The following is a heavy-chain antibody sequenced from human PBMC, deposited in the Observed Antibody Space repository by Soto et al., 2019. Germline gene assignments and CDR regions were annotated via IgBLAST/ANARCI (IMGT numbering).Heavy chain of an antibody. J-gene: IGHJ5*02. D-gene: IGHD2-2*02. CDR2: ISSSGSTI. Sequence: EVQLVESGGGLVQPGGSLRLSCAASGFTFSSYEMNWVRQAPGKGLEWVSYISSSGSTIYYADSVKGQFTISRDNAKNSLYLQMNSLRAEDTAVYYCASEGYCSSTSCYTSDPWGQGTLVTVSS. V-gene: IGHV3-48*03. CDR1: GFTFSSYE. CDR3: ASEGYCSSTSCYTSDP.